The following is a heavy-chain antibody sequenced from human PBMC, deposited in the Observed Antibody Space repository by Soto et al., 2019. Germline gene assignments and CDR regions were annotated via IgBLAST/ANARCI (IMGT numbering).Heavy chain of an antibody. CDR2: IKQDGSEK. Sequence: GGSLRLSCAASGFTFSSYWMSWVRQAPGKGLEWVANIKQDGSEKYYVGSVKGRFTISRDNAKNSLYLQMNSLRAEDTAVYYCARPGDRQQLVRRYFDYWGQGTLVTVSS. J-gene: IGHJ4*02. D-gene: IGHD6-13*01. CDR3: ARPGDRQQLVRRYFDY. V-gene: IGHV3-7*01. CDR1: GFTFSSYW.